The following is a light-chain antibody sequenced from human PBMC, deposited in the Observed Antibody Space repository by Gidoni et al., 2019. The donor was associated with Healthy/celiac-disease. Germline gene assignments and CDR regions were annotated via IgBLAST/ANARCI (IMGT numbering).Light chain of an antibody. CDR2: AAS. J-gene: IGKJ1*01. CDR1: QSIRSY. CDR3: QQSYSTPRT. V-gene: IGKV1-39*01. Sequence: IDMTQTPSALSASVGDRVTITCRASQSIRSYLNWYQQTPGKAPNLLNYAASSLQSGVPSKFSVGGSGTDFTLPISSLQTEDFATYYYQQSYSTPRTFGKETKVEIK.